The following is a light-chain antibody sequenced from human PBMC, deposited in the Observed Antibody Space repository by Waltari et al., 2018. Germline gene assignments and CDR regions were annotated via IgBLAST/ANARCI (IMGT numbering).Light chain of an antibody. V-gene: IGLV2-8*01. CDR2: EVS. CDR3: SSYAGSNNLGV. J-gene: IGLJ1*01. Sequence: QSALTQPPSASGSPGQSVTISCTGTSSDVGGYNYVSWYQHHPGKAPKRRIYEVSKRPSGVPARFSGSKSGNTASLTVSGLQAEDEADYYCSSYAGSNNLGVFGTGTKVTVL. CDR1: SSDVGGYNY.